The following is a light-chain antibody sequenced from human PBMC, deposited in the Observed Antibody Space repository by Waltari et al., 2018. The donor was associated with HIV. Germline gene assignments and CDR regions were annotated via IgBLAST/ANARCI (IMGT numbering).Light chain of an antibody. V-gene: IGKV3-15*01. CDR1: QSVSSN. Sequence: EIVMTQSPATLSVSPGERDTVSCRASQSVSSNLAWYQQKPGQAPRLLIYGVSTRATGIPARFSGSGSGTEFTLTISSLQSEDFAVYYCQQYNNWPRTFGQGTKVEIK. CDR3: QQYNNWPRT. CDR2: GVS. J-gene: IGKJ1*01.